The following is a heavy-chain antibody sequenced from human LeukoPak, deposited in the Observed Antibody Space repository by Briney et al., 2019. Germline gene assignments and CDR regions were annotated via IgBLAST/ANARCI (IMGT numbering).Heavy chain of an antibody. CDR2: ISSSGSTI. J-gene: IGHJ4*02. CDR3: AREYSSSYGNVFDS. CDR1: GFTFSSYE. D-gene: IGHD6-6*01. Sequence: GGSLILSCAASGFTFSSYEMNWVRQAPGKGLEWVSYISSSGSTIYYADSVKGRFTISRDNAKNSLYLQMNSLRAEDTAVYYCAREYSSSYGNVFDSWGQGAMVTVSS. V-gene: IGHV3-48*03.